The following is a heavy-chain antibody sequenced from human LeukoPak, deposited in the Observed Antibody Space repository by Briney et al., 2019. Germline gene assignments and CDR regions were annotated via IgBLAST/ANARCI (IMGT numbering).Heavy chain of an antibody. V-gene: IGHV4-39*07. J-gene: IGHJ5*02. CDR1: GGSISSSSYY. CDR3: ARGSFTIFGVASNWFDP. CDR2: IYYSGST. Sequence: PSETLSLTCTVSGGSISSSSYYWGWIRQPPGKGLEWIGSIYYSGSTYYNPSLKSRVTISVDTSKNQFSLKLSSVTAADTAVYYCARGSFTIFGVASNWFDPWGQGTLVTVSS. D-gene: IGHD3-3*01.